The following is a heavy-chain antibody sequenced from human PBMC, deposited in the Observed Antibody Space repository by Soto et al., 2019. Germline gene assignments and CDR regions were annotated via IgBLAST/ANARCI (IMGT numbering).Heavy chain of an antibody. CDR3: ARDRIIGGTGLFDY. CDR2: TYYRSKWYN. D-gene: IGHD7-27*01. J-gene: IGHJ4*02. CDR1: GDSDSSNSAA. Sequence: QSQTLSLTCAISGDSDSSNSAAWNWIRQSPSRGLEWLGRTYYRSKWYNDYAVSVKSRITINPDTSKNQFSLQLNSVTPEGTAVYYCARDRIIGGTGLFDYWGQGTLVTVSS. V-gene: IGHV6-1*01.